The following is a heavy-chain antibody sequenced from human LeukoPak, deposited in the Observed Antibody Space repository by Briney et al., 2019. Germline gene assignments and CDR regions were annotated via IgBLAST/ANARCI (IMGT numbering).Heavy chain of an antibody. Sequence: SVKVSCKASGGTFSSYAISWVRQAPGQGLEWMGGIIPIFGTANYAQKFQGGVTITADESTSTAYMELSSLRSEDTAVYYCARNVDTAMADYYYYGMDVWGQGTTVTVSS. CDR2: IIPIFGTA. CDR3: ARNVDTAMADYYYYGMDV. J-gene: IGHJ6*02. D-gene: IGHD5-18*01. V-gene: IGHV1-69*13. CDR1: GGTFSSYA.